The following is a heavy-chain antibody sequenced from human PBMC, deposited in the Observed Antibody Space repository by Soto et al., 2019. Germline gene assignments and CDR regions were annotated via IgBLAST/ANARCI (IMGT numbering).Heavy chain of an antibody. CDR1: GFRFSSYA. Sequence: LRLSCAASGFRFSSYAMNWVRQAPGKGLEWVSRITTGGVDTYYADSVKGRFTISRDNSKNTLYLQMNSLRVEDTAIYYCANFGIFGSFWGQGSLVTVSS. V-gene: IGHV3-23*01. CDR2: ITTGGVDT. J-gene: IGHJ4*02. D-gene: IGHD3-3*01. CDR3: ANFGIFGSF.